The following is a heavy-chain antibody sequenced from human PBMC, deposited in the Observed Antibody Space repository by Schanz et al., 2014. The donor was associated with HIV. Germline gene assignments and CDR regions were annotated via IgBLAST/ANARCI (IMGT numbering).Heavy chain of an antibody. D-gene: IGHD6-6*01. CDR1: GYTFSNYD. J-gene: IGHJ5*02. CDR2: MNPNSGHT. CDR3: ARARAKIEGRPVGNWFDP. Sequence: QVHLVQSGGEVKKPGASVKVSCKTSGYTFSNYDINWVRQAAGQGLEWMGWMNPNSGHTGYAQKFQGRVDMTRTTSISTAYMELRGLTSEDTAVYFCARARAKIEGRPVGNWFDPWGQGTLVTVSS. V-gene: IGHV1-8*01.